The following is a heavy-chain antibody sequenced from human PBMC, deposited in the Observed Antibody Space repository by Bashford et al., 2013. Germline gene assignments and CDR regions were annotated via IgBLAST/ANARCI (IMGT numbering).Heavy chain of an antibody. CDR2: IYPGDSDT. D-gene: IGHD5-24*01. J-gene: IGHJ4*02. Sequence: ESLKISXKGSGYXFTSYWIAWVRQMPAGKGLEWMGIIYPGDSDTRYSPSFEGQVTISADKSISTAYLQWSSLEASDTAMYYCARRGYNIEDFDCWGQGTLVTVSS. CDR1: GYXFTSYW. V-gene: IGHV5-51*01. CDR3: ARRGYNIEDFDC.